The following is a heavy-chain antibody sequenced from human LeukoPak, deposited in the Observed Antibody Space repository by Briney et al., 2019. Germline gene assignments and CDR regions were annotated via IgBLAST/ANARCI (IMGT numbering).Heavy chain of an antibody. V-gene: IGHV3-30*14. D-gene: IGHD3-10*01. Sequence: GGSLRLSCAASGFDFNRYAMYWVRQAPGKGLEWVAISSFDESNKYYRDSVKGRFTISRDNSKNTLYLQMNSLRAEDTAVYYCARASGGLANDYWGQGTLVTVSS. J-gene: IGHJ4*02. CDR2: SSFDESNK. CDR1: GFDFNRYA. CDR3: ARASGGLANDY.